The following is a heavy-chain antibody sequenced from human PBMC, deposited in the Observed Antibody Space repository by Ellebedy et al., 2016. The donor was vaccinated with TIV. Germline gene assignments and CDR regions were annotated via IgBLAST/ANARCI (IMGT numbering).Heavy chain of an antibody. J-gene: IGHJ4*02. Sequence: SETLSLXXTVSGGSINDYYWSWIRQPAGKGLEWIGRIYIRGSTNYNPNLKDRITMSVDASNNQFSLTLTSVTTADTAVYYCARGGSNYGKMEFDSWGQGTLVTVSS. CDR3: ARGGSNYGKMEFDS. CDR2: IYIRGST. CDR1: GGSINDYY. V-gene: IGHV4-4*07. D-gene: IGHD3-10*01.